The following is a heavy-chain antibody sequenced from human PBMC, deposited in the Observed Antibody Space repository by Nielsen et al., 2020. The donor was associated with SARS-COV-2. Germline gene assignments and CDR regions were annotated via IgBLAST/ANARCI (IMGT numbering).Heavy chain of an antibody. D-gene: IGHD2-15*01. CDR2: IKSKTDGGTT. Sequence: GESLKISCAASGFTFSNAWMSWVRQAPGKGLEWVGRIKSKTDGGTTDYAAPVKGRFTISRDDSKNTLYLQMNSLKTEDTAVYYCTTDGASWAYYYYYYMDVWGKGTTVTVSS. CDR1: GFTFSNAW. V-gene: IGHV3-15*01. J-gene: IGHJ6*03. CDR3: TTDGASWAYYYYYYMDV.